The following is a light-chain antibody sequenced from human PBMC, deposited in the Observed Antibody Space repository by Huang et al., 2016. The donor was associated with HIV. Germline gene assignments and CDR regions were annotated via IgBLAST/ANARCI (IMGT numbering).Light chain of an antibody. CDR3: QQYNNWPRT. J-gene: IGKJ1*01. V-gene: IGKV3-15*01. Sequence: EIVMTQSPATLSVSPGERATLSCRASQSVSSNVAWYQQKPGQPPRLLIYGASSRSTGIPARFSGSGSGTEFTLTISSLPSEDFAVYYCQQYNNWPRTFGQGTKVEIK. CDR2: GAS. CDR1: QSVSSN.